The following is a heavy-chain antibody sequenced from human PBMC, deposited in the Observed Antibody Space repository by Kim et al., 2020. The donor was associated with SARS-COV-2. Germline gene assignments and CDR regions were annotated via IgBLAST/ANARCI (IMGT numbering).Heavy chain of an antibody. Sequence: TYYADSVKGRFTISRDNSKNTLYLQMNSLRAEDTAVYYCAKDPVGATMGYWGQGTLVTVSS. CDR2: T. CDR3: AKDPVGATMGY. V-gene: IGHV3-23*01. D-gene: IGHD1-26*01. J-gene: IGHJ4*02.